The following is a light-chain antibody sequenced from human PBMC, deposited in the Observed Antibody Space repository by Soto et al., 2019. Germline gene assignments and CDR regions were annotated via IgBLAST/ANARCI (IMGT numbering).Light chain of an antibody. CDR2: TND. CDR3: QSYDNRLTVSV. V-gene: IGLV1-44*01. J-gene: IGLJ3*02. CDR1: GSNIGSNT. Sequence: QSVLTQPPSASGTPGQRVTISCSGSGSNIGSNTVNWYQHLPGTAPKVLINTNDQRPSGVPDRFSGSKSGTSASLTIAGIQADDEADYYCQSYDNRLTVSVFGGGTKLTVL.